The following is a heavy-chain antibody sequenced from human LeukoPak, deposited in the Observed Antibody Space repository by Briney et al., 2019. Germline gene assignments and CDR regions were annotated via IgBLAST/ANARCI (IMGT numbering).Heavy chain of an antibody. Sequence: PGGSLRLSCAASGFTFSSYAMSWVRQAPGKGLEWVSGTSRSSGAHYTDSVKGRFTISRDNSKDTLYLQMDSLRAEDTAVYYCAQGGYFAFDMWGQGTMVTVSS. V-gene: IGHV3-23*01. CDR1: GFTFSSYA. CDR2: TSRSSGA. J-gene: IGHJ3*02. D-gene: IGHD2-2*03. CDR3: AQGGYFAFDM.